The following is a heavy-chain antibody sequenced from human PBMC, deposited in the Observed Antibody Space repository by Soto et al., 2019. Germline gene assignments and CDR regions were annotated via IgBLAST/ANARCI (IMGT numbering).Heavy chain of an antibody. CDR3: ARDMVRGMDV. V-gene: IGHV3-66*01. CDR1: GFTVSSNY. J-gene: IGHJ6*02. CDR2: IYSGGST. D-gene: IGHD3-10*01. Sequence: EVQLVESGGGLVQPGGSLRLSCAASGFTVSSNYMSWVRQAPGKGLEWVSVIYSGGSTYYADSVKGRYTISRDNSKITLYLQLNCVRAEDTVVYYCARDMVRGMDVWGQGTTVTVYS.